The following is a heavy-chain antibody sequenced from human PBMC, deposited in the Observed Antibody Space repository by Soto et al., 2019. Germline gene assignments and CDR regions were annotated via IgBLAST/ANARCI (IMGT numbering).Heavy chain of an antibody. CDR2: ITGDSGTV. D-gene: IGHD3-22*01. J-gene: IGHJ3*01. CDR3: ARDPGYYDSSGSNDAFDV. CDR1: GFTFSNYA. Sequence: PGGSLRLSCAASGFTFSNYAMDWVRQAPGKGLEWISYITGDSGTVLYADSVKGRFTISRDNAKNSLYLQMNSLRVEDTALYYCARDPGYYDSSGSNDAFDVWGQGIMVTVSS. V-gene: IGHV3-48*01.